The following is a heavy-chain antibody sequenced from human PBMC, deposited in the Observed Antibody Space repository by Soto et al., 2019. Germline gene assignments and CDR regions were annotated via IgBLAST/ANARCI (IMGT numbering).Heavy chain of an antibody. CDR1: GFTFSSYA. CDR3: AKDLILEMATPNAFDT. V-gene: IGHV3-23*01. Sequence: GGSLRLSCAAAGFTFSSYAMSWVRQAPGKGLEWVSAIGGSGGSTYYADSVKGRFTISRDNSKNTLYLQINSLRAEDTAVYYRAKDLILEMATPNAFDTWGRGTMVTVSS. D-gene: IGHD5-12*01. J-gene: IGHJ3*02. CDR2: IGGSGGST.